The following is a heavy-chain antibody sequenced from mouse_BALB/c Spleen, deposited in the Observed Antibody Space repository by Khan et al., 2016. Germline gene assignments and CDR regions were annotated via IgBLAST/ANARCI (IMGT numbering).Heavy chain of an antibody. CDR1: GYSITSDYA. J-gene: IGHJ1*01. V-gene: IGHV3-2*02. CDR2: ISYNDDT. CDR3: ERRHCGNSFHWYFHV. Sequence: EVQLQESGPGLVKPSQSLSLTCTVSGYSITSDYAWNWIRQFPGNTLEWMGYISYNDDTSYNPSLKSRISITRDTSKNQFFLQLSSVTTEDTATYYWERRHCGNSFHWYFHVWGAGTTVTVSS. D-gene: IGHD1-1*01.